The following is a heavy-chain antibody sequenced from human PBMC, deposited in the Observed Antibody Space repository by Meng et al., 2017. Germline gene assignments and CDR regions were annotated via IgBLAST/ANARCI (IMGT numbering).Heavy chain of an antibody. V-gene: IGHV2-5*02. Sequence: QSPLQDSGPTLVKPTPALTLPFTFSWFTLRTSVVVVGGIRQPPGKALEWLALIYWDDDKRYSPSLKSRLTITKDTSKNQVVLTMTNMDPVDTATYYCAHRRGDSREGWFDPWGQGTLVTVSS. D-gene: IGHD2-21*02. J-gene: IGHJ5*02. CDR2: IYWDDDK. CDR3: AHRRGDSREGWFDP. CDR1: WFTLRTSVVV.